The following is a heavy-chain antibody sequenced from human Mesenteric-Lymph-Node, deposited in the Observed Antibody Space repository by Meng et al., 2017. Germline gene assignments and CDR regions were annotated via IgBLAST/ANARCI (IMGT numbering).Heavy chain of an antibody. V-gene: IGHV3-48*03. D-gene: IGHD1-1*01. J-gene: IGHJ3*01. CDR1: GFTFNTYE. CDR2: IGLSGVTT. CDR3: TRDRTQPRHLETNDGFDV. Sequence: GESLKISCAASGFTFNTYELNWVRQAPGKGLEWVSYIGLSGVTTYYADSVRGRFTISRDDAKNSLYLQMNSLRAEDTAIYYCTRDRTQPRHLETNDGFDVCGPGRIVAFSS.